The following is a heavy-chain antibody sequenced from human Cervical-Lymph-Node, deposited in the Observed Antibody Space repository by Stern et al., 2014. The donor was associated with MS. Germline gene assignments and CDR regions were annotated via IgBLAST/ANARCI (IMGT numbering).Heavy chain of an antibody. CDR3: ASSPATPSGYDRFDY. Sequence: VQLVQSGAEVKKPGESLKISCEASGYLFDDYWIGWVRQMSGRGLELVAIIFPRDSNTRYSPSVQGQVPISADKSITTAYLPWSSRRASDTAMYYCASSPATPSGYDRFDYWGQGALVTVSS. CDR2: IFPRDSNT. J-gene: IGHJ4*02. D-gene: IGHD5-12*01. CDR1: GYLFDDYW. V-gene: IGHV5-51*03.